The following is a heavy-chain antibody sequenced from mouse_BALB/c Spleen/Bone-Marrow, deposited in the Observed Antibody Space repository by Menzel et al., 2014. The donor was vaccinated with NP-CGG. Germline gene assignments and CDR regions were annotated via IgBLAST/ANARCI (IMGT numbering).Heavy chain of an antibody. Sequence: EVQVVESGGGLVQPGGSRKLSCAASGFTFSNFGMHWVRQAPEKGLEWVAYISAGSSTIYYADTVKGRFTITRDNPKNTLFLQMTSLRSEDTAVYYCARGGYDYVKYAIDDWGQGTTVTVSS. CDR2: ISAGSSTI. D-gene: IGHD1-2*01. CDR3: ARGGYDYVKYAIDD. J-gene: IGHJ4*01. CDR1: GFTFSNFG. V-gene: IGHV5-17*02.